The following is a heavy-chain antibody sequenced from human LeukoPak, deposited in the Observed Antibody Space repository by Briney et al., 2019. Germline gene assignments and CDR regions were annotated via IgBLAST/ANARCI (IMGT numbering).Heavy chain of an antibody. CDR2: ISSSSSYI. CDR3: ARDSSSWNGNYFDY. Sequence: GGSLRLSCAASGFTFSSYSMNWVRQAPGKGLELVSSISSSSSYIYYADSVKGRFTISRDNAKNSLYLQMNSLRAEDTAVHYCARDSSSWNGNYFDYWGQGTLVTVSS. J-gene: IGHJ4*02. V-gene: IGHV3-21*01. D-gene: IGHD6-13*01. CDR1: GFTFSSYS.